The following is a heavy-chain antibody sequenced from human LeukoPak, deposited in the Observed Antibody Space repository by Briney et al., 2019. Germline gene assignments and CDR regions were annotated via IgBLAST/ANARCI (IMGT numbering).Heavy chain of an antibody. Sequence: SETLSLTCTVSGGSISTSNYYWGWIRQPPGKGLEWIGEINHSGSTNYNPSLKSRVTISVDTSKNQFSLKLSSVTAADTAVYYCARDTGYWAGSRNWFDPWGQGTLVTVSS. CDR2: INHSGST. CDR1: GGSISTSNYY. D-gene: IGHD2-8*02. V-gene: IGHV4-39*07. CDR3: ARDTGYWAGSRNWFDP. J-gene: IGHJ5*02.